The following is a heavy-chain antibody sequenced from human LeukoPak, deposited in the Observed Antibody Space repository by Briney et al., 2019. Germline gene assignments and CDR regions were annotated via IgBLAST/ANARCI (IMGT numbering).Heavy chain of an antibody. J-gene: IGHJ6*02. CDR2: IKQDGSAK. CDR3: ARGGGLDV. D-gene: IGHD3-16*01. V-gene: IGHV3-7*03. CDR1: GFTFSSYS. Sequence: GGSLRLSCAASGFTFSSYSMNWVRQAPGKGLEWVANIKQDGSAKPYVDSVKGRFTISRDNAKNSLYLQMSNLRAEDTAVYFCARGGGLDVWGQGATVTVPS.